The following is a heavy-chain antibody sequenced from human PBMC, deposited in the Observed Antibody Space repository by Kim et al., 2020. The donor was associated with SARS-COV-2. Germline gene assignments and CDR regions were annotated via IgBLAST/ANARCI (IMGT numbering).Heavy chain of an antibody. Sequence: DSVKGRFTISRDNSKNSRYLQMNSLRAEDTALYYCAKGRVGATAVGGLDYWGQGTLVTVSS. D-gene: IGHD1-26*01. V-gene: IGHV3-43D*03. CDR3: AKGRVGATAVGGLDY. J-gene: IGHJ4*02.